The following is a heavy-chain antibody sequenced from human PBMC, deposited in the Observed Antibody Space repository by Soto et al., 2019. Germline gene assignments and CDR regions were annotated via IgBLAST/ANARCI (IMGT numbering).Heavy chain of an antibody. D-gene: IGHD3-22*01. Sequence: AASVKVSCKASGYTFTTSYIHWVRQAPGQGLEWMGIINPSGGTTYSAQKFQGRLTMTSDTSTSTIYMDLNSLTSEDTAVYYCALKVVTYFDNWGQGTLVTVSS. V-gene: IGHV1-46*01. CDR1: GYTFTTSY. CDR2: INPSGGTT. CDR3: ALKVVTYFDN. J-gene: IGHJ4*02.